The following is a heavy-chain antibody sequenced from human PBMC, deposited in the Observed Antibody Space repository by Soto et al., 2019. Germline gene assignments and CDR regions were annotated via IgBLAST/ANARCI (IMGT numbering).Heavy chain of an antibody. J-gene: IGHJ4*02. CDR3: ARDGDYSSSLDY. Sequence: ASVKVSCKASGGTFSSYAISWVRQAPGQGLEWMGGIIPIFGTANYAQKFQGRVTITADESTSTAYMELSSLRSEDAAVYYCARDGDYSSSLDYWGQGTLVTVSS. D-gene: IGHD6-6*01. CDR2: IIPIFGTA. CDR1: GGTFSSYA. V-gene: IGHV1-69*13.